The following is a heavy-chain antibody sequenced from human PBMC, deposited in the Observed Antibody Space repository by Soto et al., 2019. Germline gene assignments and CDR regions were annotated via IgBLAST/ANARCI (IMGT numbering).Heavy chain of an antibody. CDR1: GGSVTSGRDY. D-gene: IGHD1-1*01. Sequence: QVQLQESGPGLVKPSETLSLTCSVSGGSVTSGRDYWGWIRQTPGKGLEWIGSIYYIGSTYVNPSLKSRVILSADPSKNRFSLRLPPVSADDSAVFYWARQESQLVNDFPSGGLGILVTVSP. J-gene: IGHJ4*02. CDR2: IYYIGST. CDR3: ARQESQLVNDFPS. V-gene: IGHV4-39*01.